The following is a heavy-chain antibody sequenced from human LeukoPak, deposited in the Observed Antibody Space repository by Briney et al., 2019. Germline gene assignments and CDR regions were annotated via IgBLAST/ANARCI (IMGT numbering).Heavy chain of an antibody. Sequence: GGSLRLSCAASGFTFSSYDMHWVRQATGKGLEWVSAIGTAGDTYYPGSVKGRFTISRENAKNSLYLQMNSPRAGDTAVYYCARGGYSSSWESYSYYMDVWGKGTTVTVSS. V-gene: IGHV3-13*01. J-gene: IGHJ6*03. CDR3: ARGGYSSSWESYSYYMDV. CDR1: GFTFSSYD. D-gene: IGHD6-13*01. CDR2: IGTAGDT.